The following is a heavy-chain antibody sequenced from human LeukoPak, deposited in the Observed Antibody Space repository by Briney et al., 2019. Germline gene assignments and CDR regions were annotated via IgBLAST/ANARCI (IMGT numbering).Heavy chain of an antibody. D-gene: IGHD6-13*01. CDR2: ISSSSSTI. Sequence: PGGSLRLSCAASGFTFSSYSMNWVRQAPGKGLEWVSYISSSSSTIYYADSVKGRFTISRDNAKNSLYLQMNSLRAEDTAVYYCARDRAAADYYYYGMDVWGQGTTVTVSS. CDR1: GFTFSSYS. V-gene: IGHV3-48*04. J-gene: IGHJ6*02. CDR3: ARDRAAADYYYYGMDV.